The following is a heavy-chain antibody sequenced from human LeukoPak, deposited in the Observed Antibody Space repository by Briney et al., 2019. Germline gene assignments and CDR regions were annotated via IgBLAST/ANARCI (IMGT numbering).Heavy chain of an antibody. CDR2: ISSSGSTI. J-gene: IGHJ6*03. CDR1: GFTFSSYE. Sequence: GGSLRLSCAASGFTFSSYEMNWVRQAPGKGLEWVSYISSSGSTIYYADSVKGRFTISRDNAKNSLYLQMNSLRAEDTSVYYCATGGGWEPSSGVVTHIDVWGKGTTVTVSS. CDR3: ATGGGWEPSSGVVTHIDV. D-gene: IGHD3-3*01. V-gene: IGHV3-48*03.